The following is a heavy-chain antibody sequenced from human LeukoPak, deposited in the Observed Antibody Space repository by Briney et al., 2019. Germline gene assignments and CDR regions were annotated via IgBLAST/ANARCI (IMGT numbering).Heavy chain of an antibody. CDR2: ISYDGSNK. CDR1: GFTFSNYG. J-gene: IGHJ4*02. Sequence: GGSLRLSCAASGFTFSNYGMHWVRQAPGKGLEWVAVISYDGSNKYYADSVKGRFSISRDNSKNTLYLQMNSLRAEDTAVYYCASETAMGDYWGQGTLVTVSS. CDR3: ASETAMGDY. V-gene: IGHV3-30*03. D-gene: IGHD5-18*01.